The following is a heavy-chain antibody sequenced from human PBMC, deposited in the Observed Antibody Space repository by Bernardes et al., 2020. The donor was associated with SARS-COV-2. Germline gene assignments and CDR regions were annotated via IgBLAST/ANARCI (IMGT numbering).Heavy chain of an antibody. CDR1: GDSMSSHTW. J-gene: IGHJ4*02. CDR2: IYYSGST. V-gene: IGHV4-4*02. CDR3: ATRDSQTASPV. Sequence: TLSLTCAVSGDSMSSHTWWTWVRQPPGKGLEWIGEIYYSGSTNYNPSLKSRVTISIDQSRNQYSLKVTSVTAADTAVYYCATRDSQTASPVWGQGSLVTVSS. D-gene: IGHD2-21*01.